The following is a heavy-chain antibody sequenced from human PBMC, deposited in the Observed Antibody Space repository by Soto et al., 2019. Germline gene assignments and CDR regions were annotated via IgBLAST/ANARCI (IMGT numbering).Heavy chain of an antibody. J-gene: IGHJ4*02. V-gene: IGHV1-18*01. D-gene: IGHD6-6*01. CDR3: GRVGTSSCLDY. Sequence: QVQLLQSGAEVQKPGASVMVSCKASGYTFTNYGISWVRQAPGQGLAWMGWISANNGHTNYAQKFQGRVTMTTDTSTNTAYMELRGLRSDDTAVYYCGRVGTSSCLDYWGQGTLVTVSS. CDR1: GYTFTNYG. CDR2: ISANNGHT.